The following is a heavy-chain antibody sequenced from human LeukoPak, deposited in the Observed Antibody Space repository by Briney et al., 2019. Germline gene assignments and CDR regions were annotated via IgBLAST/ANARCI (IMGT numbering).Heavy chain of an antibody. CDR2: ISGSGGST. Sequence: GGSLRLSCAASGFTFSSYAMSWVRQAPGKGLEWVSAISGSGGSTYYADSVKGRFTISRDNSKNTLYLQVNSLRAEDTAVYYCAKDFYPAWIFVSYYYYGMDVWGQGTTVTVSS. V-gene: IGHV3-23*01. CDR1: GFTFSSYA. CDR3: AKDFYPAWIFVSYYYYGMDV. J-gene: IGHJ6*02. D-gene: IGHD2-2*03.